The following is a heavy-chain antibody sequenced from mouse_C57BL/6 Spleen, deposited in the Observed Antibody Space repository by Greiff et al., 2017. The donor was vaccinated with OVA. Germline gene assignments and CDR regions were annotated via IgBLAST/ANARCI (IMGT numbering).Heavy chain of an antibody. CDR3: VSHYDYDGYFDV. Sequence: EVQLVESGGGLVQPKGSLKLSCAASGFSFNTYAMNWVRQAPGTGLEWVARIRSKSNNYATYYADSVKDRFTISRDDSESMLYLQMNNLKTEDTAMYYCVSHYDYDGYFDVWGTGTTVTVSS. CDR2: IRSKSNNYAT. CDR1: GFSFNTYA. V-gene: IGHV10-1*01. D-gene: IGHD2-4*01. J-gene: IGHJ1*03.